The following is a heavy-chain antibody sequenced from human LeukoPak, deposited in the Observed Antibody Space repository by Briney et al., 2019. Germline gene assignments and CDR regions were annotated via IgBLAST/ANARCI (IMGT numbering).Heavy chain of an antibody. J-gene: IGHJ4*02. V-gene: IGHV3-48*02. D-gene: IGHD3-10*01. CDR3: ARTRNGWFGGGFDS. CDR2: ISGSSGHI. CDR1: GFTSSNYA. Sequence: GGSLRLSCATSGFTATSGFTSSNYAMSWVRQGPGKGLEWVSYISGSSGHIYYADSVKGRFTISRDNAKNSLYLQMNSLRDEDTAVYYCARTRNGWFGGGFDSWGQGTLVTVSS.